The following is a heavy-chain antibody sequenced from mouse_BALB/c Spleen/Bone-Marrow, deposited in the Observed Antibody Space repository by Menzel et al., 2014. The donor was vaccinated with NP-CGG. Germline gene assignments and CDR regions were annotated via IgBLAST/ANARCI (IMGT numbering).Heavy chain of an antibody. CDR1: GFTFTDYY. J-gene: IGHJ3*01. CDR3: ARDIGLRLRFAY. D-gene: IGHD1-2*01. V-gene: IGHV7-3*02. Sequence: EVKLVESGGGLVQPGGSLRLSCATSGFTFTDYYMSWVRQPPGEALGWLGFIRNKANGYTTEYSASVKGRFTISRDNSQSILYLQMNTLRAEDSATYYCARDIGLRLRFAYWGQGTLVTVSA. CDR2: IRNKANGYTT.